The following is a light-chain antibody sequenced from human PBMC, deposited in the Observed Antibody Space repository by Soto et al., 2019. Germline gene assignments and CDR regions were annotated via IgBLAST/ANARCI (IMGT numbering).Light chain of an antibody. V-gene: IGLV2-14*03. CDR2: GVS. J-gene: IGLJ3*02. Sequence: QSALTQPASVSGSPGQSITISCTGTSSDVGGFNYVSWYQHHPGKAPKLVIYGVSNRPSGVSNRFSGSKSGNTASLTISGLQAEDEADYYCSLYTSSSTLEFG. CDR3: SLYTSSSTLE. CDR1: SSDVGGFNY.